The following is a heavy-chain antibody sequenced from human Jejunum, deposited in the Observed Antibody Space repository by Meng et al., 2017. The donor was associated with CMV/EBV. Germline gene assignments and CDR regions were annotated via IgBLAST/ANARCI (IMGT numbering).Heavy chain of an antibody. D-gene: IGHD3-16*01. Sequence: EQLVRSGAEDKNPSALVRISFKASVYTFGSYYFHWVRQPPGHGLEWMGIINPGGSNTRYAQKFQGRVTMTRDRSTSTVYMEVSSLTSEDTAVYYCARGGETPTIWFDYWGQGTLVTVSS. CDR3: ARGGETPTIWFDY. J-gene: IGHJ5*01. CDR1: VYTFGSYY. V-gene: IGHV1-46*01. CDR2: INPGGSNT.